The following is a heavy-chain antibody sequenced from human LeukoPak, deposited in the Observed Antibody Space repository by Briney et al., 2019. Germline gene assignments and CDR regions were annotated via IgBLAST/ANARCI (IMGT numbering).Heavy chain of an antibody. Sequence: SVKVSCKASGGTFSSYAISWVRQAPGQGLEWMGGIIPIFGTANYAQKFQGRVTITADESTSTAYMELSSLRPEDTAVYYCARGIAVADHAFDYWGQGTLVTVSS. V-gene: IGHV1-69*13. D-gene: IGHD6-19*01. CDR3: ARGIAVADHAFDY. J-gene: IGHJ4*02. CDR2: IIPIFGTA. CDR1: GGTFSSYA.